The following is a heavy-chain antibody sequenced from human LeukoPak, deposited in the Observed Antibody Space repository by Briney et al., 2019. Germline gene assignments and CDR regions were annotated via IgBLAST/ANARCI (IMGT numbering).Heavy chain of an antibody. V-gene: IGHV3-23*01. CDR2: VRGSSGTT. J-gene: IGHJ4*02. Sequence: GGSLRLSCAASGFTFSTYAMSWVRQAPGKGLEWMSGVRGSSGTTYYANSVRGRFTISRDNSKNTLYLQMNSLRVEDTAVYYCTTVPPAAVVGFYFDWWGQGTLVTVSS. CDR1: GFTFSTYA. CDR3: TTVPPAAVVGFYFDW. D-gene: IGHD6-13*01.